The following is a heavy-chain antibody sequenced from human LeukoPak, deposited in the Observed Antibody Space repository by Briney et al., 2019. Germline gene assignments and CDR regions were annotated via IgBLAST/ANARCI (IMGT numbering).Heavy chain of an antibody. J-gene: IGHJ5*02. Sequence: SETLSLTCTVSGVSISSDYWSWIRQPPGMGLEWIAYINYNAATNYNPSLKSRVTISVDTSKNQVSLQLSSVTAADTAVYYCARAAGSGYNWFDPWGQGTLVTVSS. D-gene: IGHD6-19*01. CDR1: GVSISSDY. CDR2: INYNAAT. CDR3: ARAAGSGYNWFDP. V-gene: IGHV4-59*12.